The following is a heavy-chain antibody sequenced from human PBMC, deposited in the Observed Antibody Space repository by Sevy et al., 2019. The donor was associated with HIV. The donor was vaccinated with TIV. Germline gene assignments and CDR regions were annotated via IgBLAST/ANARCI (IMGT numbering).Heavy chain of an antibody. J-gene: IGHJ4*02. V-gene: IGHV3-33*06. D-gene: IGHD2-15*01. CDR1: GFTPSTYG. Sequence: GGSLRLSCAASGFTPSTYGIHWVRQAPGKGLEWVAVIGDDGSNKYYADSVKGRFTIPKDNSKKTLFLQMDSLRAEDTAVYYCAKDPRLYGDYLLAYFDSWGQGTLVTVSS. CDR3: AKDPRLYGDYLLAYFDS. CDR2: IGDDGSNK.